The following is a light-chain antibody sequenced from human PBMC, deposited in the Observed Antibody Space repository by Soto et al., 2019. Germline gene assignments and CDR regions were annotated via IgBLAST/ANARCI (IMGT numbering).Light chain of an antibody. J-gene: IGLJ3*02. Sequence: QTVVTQEPSLTVSPGGTVTLTCASSTGAVTSGYYPNWFQQKPGQAPRALTYSTSNKHSWTPARFSGSLLGGKAALTLSGVPPEDEAEYYCLLSYGGAQWVFGGGTKVTVL. CDR2: STS. V-gene: IGLV7-43*01. CDR1: TGAVTSGYY. CDR3: LLSYGGAQWV.